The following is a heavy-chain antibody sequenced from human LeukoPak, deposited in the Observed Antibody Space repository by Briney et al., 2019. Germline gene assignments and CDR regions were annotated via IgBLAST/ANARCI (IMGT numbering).Heavy chain of an antibody. D-gene: IGHD3-10*01. J-gene: IGHJ5*02. CDR2: IYYSGIT. Sequence: SETLSLTCTVSGGSISSYYWSWIRQPPGKGLEWIGYIYYSGITNYNPSPKSRVTISVDTSNNQFSLKLSSVTAADPAVYYCARLGAYYYGSGTGNWFDPWGQGTLVTVSS. V-gene: IGHV4-59*01. CDR3: ARLGAYYYGSGTGNWFDP. CDR1: GGSISSYY.